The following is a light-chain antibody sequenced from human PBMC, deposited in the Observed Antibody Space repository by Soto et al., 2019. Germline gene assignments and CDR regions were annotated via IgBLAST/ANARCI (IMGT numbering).Light chain of an antibody. CDR1: SSDVGGYNY. CDR2: EVS. CDR3: SSYAGTIKVVV. V-gene: IGLV2-8*01. J-gene: IGLJ2*01. Sequence: QSALTQPPSAAGSPGQSVTISCTGTSSDVGGYNYVSWYQQHPGKAPKLMIYEVSGRPSGVPARFSGSKSGNTASLTVSGLKAEDEADYYCSSYAGTIKVVVFGGGTQLPVL.